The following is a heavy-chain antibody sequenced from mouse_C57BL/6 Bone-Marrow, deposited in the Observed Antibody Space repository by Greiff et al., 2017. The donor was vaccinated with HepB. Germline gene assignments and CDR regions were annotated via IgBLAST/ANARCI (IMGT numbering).Heavy chain of an antibody. CDR2: IYPGSGST. Sequence: QVQLQQSGAELVKPGASVKMSCKASGYTFTSYWITWVKQRPGQGLEWIGDIYPGSGSTNYNEKFKSKATLTVDTSSSTAYMQLSSLTSEDSAVYYCARDGGGYYYAMDYWGQGTSVTVSS. CDR1: GYTFTSYW. V-gene: IGHV1-55*01. CDR3: ARDGGGYYYAMDY. J-gene: IGHJ4*01. D-gene: IGHD1-1*02.